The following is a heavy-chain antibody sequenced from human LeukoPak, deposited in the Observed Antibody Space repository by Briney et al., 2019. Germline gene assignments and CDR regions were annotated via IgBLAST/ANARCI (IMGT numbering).Heavy chain of an antibody. V-gene: IGHV1-18*01. CDR2: INTYNGNT. D-gene: IGHD6-19*01. CDR1: GYTFTMYG. J-gene: IGHJ4*02. CDR3: ARDISGWSSY. Sequence: ASVKVSCKASGYTFTMYGIRWVRQAPGQGLEWMGWINTYNGNTNYAQKFQGRVTMTTDTPMSTAYMELRSLRSDDTAVYYCARDISGWSSYWGQGTLVTVSS.